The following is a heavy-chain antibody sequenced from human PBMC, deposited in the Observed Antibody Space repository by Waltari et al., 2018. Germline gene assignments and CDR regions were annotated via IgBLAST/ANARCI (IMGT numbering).Heavy chain of an antibody. V-gene: IGHV1-69*13. J-gene: IGHJ6*02. CDR3: ACTRVAAAGRVHYYYGMDV. CDR1: RVTFSSYA. CDR2: IIPIFGTA. Sequence: QVQLVQSGAEVKKPGSSVKVSCKASRVTFSSYAISWVRQAPGQGLEWMGGIIPIFGTANYAQKFQGRVTITADESTSTAYMELSSLRSEDTAVYYCACTRVAAAGRVHYYYGMDVWGQGTTVTVSS. D-gene: IGHD6-13*01.